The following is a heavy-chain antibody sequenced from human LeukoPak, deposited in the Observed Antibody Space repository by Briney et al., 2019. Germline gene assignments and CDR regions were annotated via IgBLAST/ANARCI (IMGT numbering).Heavy chain of an antibody. CDR1: GGTFSSYA. Sequence: ASVKVSCKASGGTFSSYAISWVRQAPGQGLEWMGWISAYNGNTNYAQKLQGRVTMTTDTSTSTAYMELRSLRSDDTAVYYCARMRGPGYYYGMDVWGQGTTVTVSS. J-gene: IGHJ6*02. D-gene: IGHD2-2*01. CDR3: ARMRGPGYYYGMDV. CDR2: ISAYNGNT. V-gene: IGHV1-18*01.